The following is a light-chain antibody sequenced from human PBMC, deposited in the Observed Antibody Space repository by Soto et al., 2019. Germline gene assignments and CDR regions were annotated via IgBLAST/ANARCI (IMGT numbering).Light chain of an antibody. V-gene: IGKV1-5*01. CDR1: QSISVW. J-gene: IGKJ1*01. CDR3: QQYNSYPWT. Sequence: DIQMTQSPSTLSASVGARVTITCRASQSISVWLAWYQQKPGKAPKLLIYAASSLQSGIPSRFSGSGSGTEVTLTISSLQPDELATYYCQQYNSYPWTFGQGSKVDIK. CDR2: AAS.